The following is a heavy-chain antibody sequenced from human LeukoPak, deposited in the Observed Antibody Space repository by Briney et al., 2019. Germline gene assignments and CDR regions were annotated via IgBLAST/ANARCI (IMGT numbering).Heavy chain of an antibody. CDR2: VYYTGST. D-gene: IGHD2/OR15-2a*01. CDR1: GGSISSYD. CDR3: ARHRQYDADAFDI. V-gene: IGHV4-59*08. J-gene: IGHJ3*02. Sequence: PSETLSLTRTVSGGSISSYDWSWVRQPPGKGLEWVGYVYYTGSTKYNPSLKSRVTISVDTSKNQFPLKLSYVTAADTAVYYCARHRQYDADAFDIWGQGTMVTVSS.